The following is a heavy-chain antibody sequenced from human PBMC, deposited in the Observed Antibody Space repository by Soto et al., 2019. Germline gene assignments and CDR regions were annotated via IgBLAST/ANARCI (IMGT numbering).Heavy chain of an antibody. D-gene: IGHD2-15*01. Sequence: QLQLQESGPGLVKPSETLSLTCTVSGGSISSSSYYWGWIRQPPGKGLEWIGSIYYSGSTYYNPSLKSRVTISVDTSKNQFSLKLSSVTAAGTAVYYCARLYCSGGSCYSFSYFDYWGQGTLVTVSS. CDR1: GGSISSSSYY. J-gene: IGHJ4*02. CDR3: ARLYCSGGSCYSFSYFDY. CDR2: IYYSGST. V-gene: IGHV4-39*01.